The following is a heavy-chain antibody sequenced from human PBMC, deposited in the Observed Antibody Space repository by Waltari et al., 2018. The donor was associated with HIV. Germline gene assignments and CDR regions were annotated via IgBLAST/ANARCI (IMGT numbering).Heavy chain of an antibody. CDR2: VIPVFSIL. Sequence: QVQLIQSGAEVKRPGSSVKVSCKASGGTFSSYSLSWVRQAPGQGLKWMGGVIPVFSILNYALEVKDRLTIVADAAKGTAYMELTNLRSEDTALYYCSTSRQNNSYASDYGAYNLASWGQGTLITVSS. D-gene: IGHD4-17*01. J-gene: IGHJ4*02. CDR1: GGTFSSYS. CDR3: STSRQNNSYASDYGAYNLAS. V-gene: IGHV1-69*12.